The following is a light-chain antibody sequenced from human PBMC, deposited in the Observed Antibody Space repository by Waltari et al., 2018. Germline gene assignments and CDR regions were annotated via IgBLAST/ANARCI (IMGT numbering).Light chain of an antibody. Sequence: DVVMTQSPPSLPVTLGQPASISCRSSQSLVDSDGHTYLNWFHQRPGQSPRRLIYKVSYRDSGVPDRVSGSGSGTDFTLKISRVEAEDVGVYYCMQGTQWPWTFGQGTKVEIK. V-gene: IGKV2-30*01. CDR1: QSLVDSDGHTY. CDR2: KVS. CDR3: MQGTQWPWT. J-gene: IGKJ1*01.